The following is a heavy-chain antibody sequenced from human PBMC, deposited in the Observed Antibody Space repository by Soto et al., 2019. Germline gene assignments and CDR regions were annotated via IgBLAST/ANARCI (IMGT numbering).Heavy chain of an antibody. CDR2: FDPEDGET. CDR1: GYTLTELS. J-gene: IGHJ6*03. V-gene: IGHV1-24*01. Sequence: ASVKVSCKVSGYTLTELSMHWVRQAPGKGLEWMGGFDPEDGETIYAQKFQGRVTMTEDTSTDTAYMELSSLRSEDTAVYYCATDKGPLSRTTRNYYYYMDVWGKGTTVTVSS. CDR3: ATDKGPLSRTTRNYYYYMDV.